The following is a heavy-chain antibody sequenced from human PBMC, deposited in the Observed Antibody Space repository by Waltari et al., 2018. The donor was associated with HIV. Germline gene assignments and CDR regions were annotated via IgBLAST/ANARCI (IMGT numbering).Heavy chain of an antibody. CDR3: ATLRSITEGPPIDS. CDR2: NDQRSNT. V-gene: IGHV4-34*02. Sequence: QVQLQQWGAGLLKPSETLSLTCAVYGGSFSDYYWSWIRQPPGKGLEWISENDQRSNTNYKPSLKGRVTISLDTSKNQFSLKLTSVTAADTALYYCATLRSITEGPPIDSWGQGTLVTVSS. J-gene: IGHJ4*02. CDR1: GGSFSDYY.